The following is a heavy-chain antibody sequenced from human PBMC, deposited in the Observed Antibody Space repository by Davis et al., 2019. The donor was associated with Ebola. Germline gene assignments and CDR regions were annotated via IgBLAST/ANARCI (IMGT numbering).Heavy chain of an antibody. CDR2: ISSSGSTI. CDR1: GFTFSDYY. Sequence: GESLKISCAASGFTFSDYYMSWIRQAPGKGLEWVSYISSSGSTIYYADSVKGRFPISRDNAKNSLYLQMNSLRAEETAVYDCARDLYDFWSGYSGMDVWGQGTTVTVSS. D-gene: IGHD3-3*01. J-gene: IGHJ6*02. CDR3: ARDLYDFWSGYSGMDV. V-gene: IGHV3-11*01.